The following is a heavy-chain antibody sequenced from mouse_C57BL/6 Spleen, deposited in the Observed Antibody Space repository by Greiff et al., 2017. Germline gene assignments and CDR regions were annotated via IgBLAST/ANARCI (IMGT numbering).Heavy chain of an antibody. V-gene: IGHV2-5*01. CDR2: IWRGGST. D-gene: IGHD1-1*01. CDR1: GFSLTSYG. J-gene: IGHJ4*01. Sequence: QVHVKQSGPGLVQPSQSLSITCTVSGFSLTSYGVHWVRQSPGKGLEWLGVIWRGGSTDYNAAFMSRLSITKDNSKSQVFFKMNSLQADDTAIYYCATAITTVVADYAMDYWGQGTSVTVSS. CDR3: ATAITTVVADYAMDY.